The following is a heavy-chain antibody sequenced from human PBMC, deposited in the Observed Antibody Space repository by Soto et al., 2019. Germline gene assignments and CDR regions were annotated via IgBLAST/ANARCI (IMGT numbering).Heavy chain of an antibody. CDR2: IYYSGST. CDR1: GGSISSSSYY. J-gene: IGHJ4*02. Sequence: QLQLQESGPGLVKPSETLSLTCTVSGGSISSSSYYWGWIRQPPGKGLEWIGSIYYSGSTYYNPSLKSRVTIPVATSKNQFSLKLSSVTAADTAVYYCARTYDILTGYYNGGFDYWGQGTLVTVSS. D-gene: IGHD3-9*01. V-gene: IGHV4-39*01. CDR3: ARTYDILTGYYNGGFDY.